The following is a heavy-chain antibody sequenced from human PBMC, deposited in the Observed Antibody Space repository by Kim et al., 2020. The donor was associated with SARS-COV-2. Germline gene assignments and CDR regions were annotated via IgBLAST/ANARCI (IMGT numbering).Heavy chain of an antibody. V-gene: IGHV4-39*01. CDR2: IYYSGST. CDR3: ARQRGPISSLTVMRFDP. CDR1: GGSISSSSYY. J-gene: IGHJ5*02. D-gene: IGHD6-6*01. Sequence: SETLSLTCTVSGGSISSSSYYWGWIRQPPGKGLEWIGSIYYSGSTYYNPSLKSRVTISVDTSKNQFSLKLSSVTAADTAVYYCARQRGPISSLTVMRFDP.